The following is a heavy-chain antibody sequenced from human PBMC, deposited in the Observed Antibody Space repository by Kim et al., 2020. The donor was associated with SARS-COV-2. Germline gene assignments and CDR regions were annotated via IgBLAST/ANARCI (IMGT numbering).Heavy chain of an antibody. CDR1: GFTFSNYG. Sequence: GGSLRLSCAASGFTFSNYGMHWVRQAPGKGLEWVAVMSYDGSNKEYADSVKGRFTISRDNSKNTLYLQMNSLRAEDTAVYCCAKDLAYCSSTSCSKTYYHYGMDVWGQGTTVTVSS. V-gene: IGHV3-30*18. D-gene: IGHD2-2*01. CDR3: AKDLAYCSSTSCSKTYYHYGMDV. CDR2: MSYDGSNK. J-gene: IGHJ6*02.